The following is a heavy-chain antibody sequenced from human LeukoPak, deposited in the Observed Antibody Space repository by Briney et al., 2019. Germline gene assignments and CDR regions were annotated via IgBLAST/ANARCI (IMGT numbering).Heavy chain of an antibody. CDR2: IYYSGST. CDR1: GVSISSGGYY. Sequence: SQTLSLTCTVSGVSISSGGYYWSWIRQHPGKGLEWIGYIYYSGSTYYNPSLKSRVTISVDTSKNQFSLKLSSVTAADTAVYYCARLDGGYYSYYYYGMDVWGQGTTVTVSS. J-gene: IGHJ6*02. CDR3: ARLDGGYYSYYYYGMDV. D-gene: IGHD3-22*01. V-gene: IGHV4-31*03.